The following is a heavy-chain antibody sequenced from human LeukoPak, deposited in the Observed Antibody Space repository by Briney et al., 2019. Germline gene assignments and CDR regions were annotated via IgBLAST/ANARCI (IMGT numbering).Heavy chain of an antibody. CDR2: IYYSGST. J-gene: IGHJ4*02. CDR3: ARGRGPSLLSY. V-gene: IGHV4-59*01. CDR1: GGSISSYY. Sequence: SETLSLTCTVSGGSISSYYWSWIRQPPGKGLEWIGYIYYSGSTNYNPSLKSRVTISVDTSKNQFSLKLSSVTAADTAVYYCARGRGPSLLSYWGQGTLVTVSS.